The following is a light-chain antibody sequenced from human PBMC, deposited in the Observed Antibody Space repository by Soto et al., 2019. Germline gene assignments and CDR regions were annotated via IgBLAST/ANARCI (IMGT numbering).Light chain of an antibody. CDR1: ETISDC. CDR3: QQTFSNLLS. J-gene: IGKJ4*01. Sequence: IPMTQSPSSLSASVGDRVTITCRSSETISDCLNWYQHKPGEAPKVLISSASTLRGGVPSRFSGTGSGTDFTLTISSLQPEDVATYYCQQTFSNLLSFGGGTKVEI. CDR2: SAS. V-gene: IGKV1-39*01.